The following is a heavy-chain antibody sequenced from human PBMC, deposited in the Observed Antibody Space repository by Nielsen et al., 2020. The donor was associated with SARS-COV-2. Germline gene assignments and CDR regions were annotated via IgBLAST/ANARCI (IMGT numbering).Heavy chain of an antibody. V-gene: IGHV5-51*01. CDR3: ARQQSTSISYYGMDV. CDR1: GYSFTSYW. D-gene: IGHD2-2*01. CDR2: IYPGDSDT. Sequence: KVSCKGSGYSFTSYWIGWVRQMPGKGLEWMGIIYPGDSDTRYSPSFQGQVTISADKSISTAYLQWSSLKASDTAMYYCARQQSTSISYYGMDVWGQGTTVTVSS. J-gene: IGHJ6*02.